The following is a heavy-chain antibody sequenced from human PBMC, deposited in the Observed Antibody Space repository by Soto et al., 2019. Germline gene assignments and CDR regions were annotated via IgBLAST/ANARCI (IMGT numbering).Heavy chain of an antibody. V-gene: IGHV1-8*02. CDR2: MNLYSGNT. CDR3: ATYRTISPVAFYI. D-gene: IGHD3-9*01. Sequence: ASVKVSCKASGYTFTSYDFEWVRQATGQGPEWMGWMNLYSGNTGYAERFQGRVTMTRDISTNTAYMELSSLRSEDTAVYYCATYRTISPVAFYIWGPETMVTVS. J-gene: IGHJ3*02. CDR1: GYTFTSYD.